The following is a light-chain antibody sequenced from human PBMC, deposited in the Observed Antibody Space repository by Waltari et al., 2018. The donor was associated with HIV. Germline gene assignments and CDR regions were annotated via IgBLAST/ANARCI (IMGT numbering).Light chain of an antibody. CDR3: CSYAGSSTYV. J-gene: IGLJ1*01. Sequence: QSALTQPAPVSGSPGQPITISCTGTTSAVGGYNYVSWYQQHPGKAPKLMIYDVSKRPSGVSNRFSGSKSGNTASLTISGLQAEDEADYYCCSYAGSSTYVFGTGTKVTVL. V-gene: IGLV2-23*02. CDR2: DVS. CDR1: TSAVGGYNY.